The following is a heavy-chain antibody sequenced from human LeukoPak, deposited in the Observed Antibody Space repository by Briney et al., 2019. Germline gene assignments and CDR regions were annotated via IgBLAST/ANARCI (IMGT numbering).Heavy chain of an antibody. CDR3: ARGFCRGIHCAYGLDV. V-gene: IGHV3-48*02. CDR2: ISSSSSSR. J-gene: IGHJ6*04. Sequence: GGSLRLSCAATGFTFSSYHMNWVRQAPGGGLEWVSYISSSSSSRFYADSVKGRFTISRDNAKNSVSLQMNSLRDEDTAVYFCARGFCRGIHCAYGLDVWGEGTTVTVSS. CDR1: GFTFSSYH. D-gene: IGHD2-15*01.